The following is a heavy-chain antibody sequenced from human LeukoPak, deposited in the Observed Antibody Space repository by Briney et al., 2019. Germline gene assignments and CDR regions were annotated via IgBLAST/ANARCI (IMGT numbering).Heavy chain of an antibody. J-gene: IGHJ4*02. Sequence: PGGSLRLSCAASGFTFSSYSMNWVRQAPGKGLEWVSSISSSSSYIYYADSVKGRFSISRDNAKNSLYLQMNSLRAEDTAVYYCARDPALYSSTPGTFDYWGQGTLVTVSS. CDR1: GFTFSSYS. V-gene: IGHV3-21*01. D-gene: IGHD6-13*01. CDR2: ISSSSSYI. CDR3: ARDPALYSSTPGTFDY.